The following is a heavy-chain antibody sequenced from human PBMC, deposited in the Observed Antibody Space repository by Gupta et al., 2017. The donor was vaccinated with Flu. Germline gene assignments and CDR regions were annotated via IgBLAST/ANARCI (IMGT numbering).Heavy chain of an antibody. D-gene: IGHD5-18*01. CDR3: ARGPRGYSYGYSWYYYMDV. V-gene: IGHV4-34*01. CDR2: INHSGST. J-gene: IGHJ6*03. Sequence: KGLEWIGEINHSGSTNYNPSLKSRVAISVDTSKNQFSLKLSSVTAADTAVYYCARGPRGYSYGYSWYYYMDVWGKGTTVTVSS.